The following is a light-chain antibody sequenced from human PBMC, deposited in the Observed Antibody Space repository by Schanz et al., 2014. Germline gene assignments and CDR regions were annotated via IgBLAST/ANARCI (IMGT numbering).Light chain of an antibody. CDR3: SSYAGSTTSWV. Sequence: QSALTQPASVSGSPGQSITISCTGTSSDVGSYNLVSWYQQHPGKAPKLMIYEGTKRPSGVSDRFSGSKSANTASLTISGLQAEDEADYYCSSYAGSTTSWVFGGGTKLTV. J-gene: IGLJ3*02. V-gene: IGLV2-23*01. CDR1: SSDVGSYNL. CDR2: EGT.